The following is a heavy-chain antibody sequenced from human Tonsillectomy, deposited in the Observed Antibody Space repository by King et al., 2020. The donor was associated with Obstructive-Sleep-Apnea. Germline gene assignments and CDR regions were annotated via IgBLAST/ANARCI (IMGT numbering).Heavy chain of an antibody. V-gene: IGHV3-49*03. CDR1: GFTFRDYA. CDR3: TRGASYAYDY. CDR2: IKSKTYGGTS. Sequence: VQLVESGGGLIQPGRSLRLSCTTSGFTFRDYAMSWFRQAPGKGLEWVGFIKSKTYGGTSVYAASVKGRFTISGDDSKSIAYLQMNSLTIEDTAVYFCTRGASYAYDYWGQGTLVTVSS. D-gene: IGHD3-16*01. J-gene: IGHJ4*02.